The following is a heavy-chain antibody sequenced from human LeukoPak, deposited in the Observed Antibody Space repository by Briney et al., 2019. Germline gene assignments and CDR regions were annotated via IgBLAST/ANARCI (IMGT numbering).Heavy chain of an antibody. CDR1: GFTFSSCE. CDR3: ARDLSADYYDSSGLGAFGI. Sequence: GGSLRLSCAASGFTFSSCEMNWVRQAPGKGLEWVSYISSSGSTIYHADSVKGRFTISRDNAKNSLYLQMNSLRAEDTAVYYCARDLSADYYDSSGLGAFGIWGQGTTVTVSS. CDR2: ISSSGSTI. J-gene: IGHJ3*02. V-gene: IGHV3-48*03. D-gene: IGHD3-22*01.